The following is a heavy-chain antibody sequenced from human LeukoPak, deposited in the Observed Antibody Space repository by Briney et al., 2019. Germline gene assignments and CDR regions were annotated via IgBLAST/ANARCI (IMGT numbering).Heavy chain of an antibody. CDR2: IYNGGTT. Sequence: GGSLRLSCAASGVASNYMTWVRQAPGKGLEWVSVIYNGGTTYYADSVKGRFTISRDNSKSTLFVYLQMNSLRTDDTGLYYCAGGGEAARSLAYWGQGALVTVSS. CDR1: GVASNY. J-gene: IGHJ4*02. D-gene: IGHD6-6*01. V-gene: IGHV3-66*02. CDR3: AGGGEAARSLAY.